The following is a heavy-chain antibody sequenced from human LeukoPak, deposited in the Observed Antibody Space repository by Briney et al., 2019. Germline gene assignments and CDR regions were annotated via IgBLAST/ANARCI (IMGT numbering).Heavy chain of an antibody. Sequence: GGSLRLSCAASGFTFSSYRMNWVRQAPGKGLEWVSSISSSSSYIYYADSVKGRFTISRDNAKNSLFLHMNSLRAEDTAVYYCARAYCVGDCTVLHIYFDNWGQGTLVTVSS. J-gene: IGHJ4*02. V-gene: IGHV3-21*04. CDR1: GFTFSSYR. CDR2: ISSSSSYI. D-gene: IGHD2-21*02. CDR3: ARAYCVGDCTVLHIYFDN.